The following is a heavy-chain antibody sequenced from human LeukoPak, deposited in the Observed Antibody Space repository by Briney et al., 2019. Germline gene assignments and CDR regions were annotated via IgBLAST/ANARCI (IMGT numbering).Heavy chain of an antibody. Sequence: GGSLRLSCAASGLTFSNYWMDWVRQAPGKGLEWVANIKQDGSEKNYVDSVKGRFTISRDNAKNSLYLQMSNLRAEDTAVYFCARGGGLDVWGQGATVTVSS. D-gene: IGHD3-16*01. CDR3: ARGGGLDV. CDR1: GLTFSNYW. CDR2: IKQDGSEK. V-gene: IGHV3-7*03. J-gene: IGHJ6*02.